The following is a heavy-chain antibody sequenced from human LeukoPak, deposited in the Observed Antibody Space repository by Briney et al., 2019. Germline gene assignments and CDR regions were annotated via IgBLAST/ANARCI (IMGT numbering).Heavy chain of an antibody. CDR2: IKQEGSEK. Sequence: PGGSLRLSCAASGFTFSSYWMSWVRQAPGKGLEWGANIKQEGSEKYYLDSVKGRFTISRDNAKNSMYLQMNSLRAEDTAVYYCARDYTATTWLDYWGQGTLVTVSS. J-gene: IGHJ4*02. D-gene: IGHD3-16*01. CDR1: GFTFSSYW. CDR3: ARDYTATTWLDY. V-gene: IGHV3-7*01.